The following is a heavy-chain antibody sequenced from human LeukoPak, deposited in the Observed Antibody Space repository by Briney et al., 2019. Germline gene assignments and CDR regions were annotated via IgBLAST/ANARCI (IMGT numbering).Heavy chain of an antibody. CDR3: ALQWLVRG. J-gene: IGHJ4*02. D-gene: IGHD6-19*01. CDR2: INQDGSEK. Sequence: GGSLRLSCTASGVTFRTYWMSWVRQAPGKGLEWVANINQDGSEKYYVDSVKGRFTISRDNAKNSLYLQMNSLRAEDTAVYYCALQWLVRGGGQGTLVTVSS. CDR1: GVTFRTYW. V-gene: IGHV3-7*01.